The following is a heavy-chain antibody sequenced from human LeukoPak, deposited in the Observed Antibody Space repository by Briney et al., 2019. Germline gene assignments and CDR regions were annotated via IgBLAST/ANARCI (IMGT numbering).Heavy chain of an antibody. CDR1: GYTFTSYG. CDR3: ARRGYDFWSGPESDY. Sequence: ASVKVSCKASGYTFTSYGIGWVRQAPGQGLEWMGWISAYNGNTNYAQKLQGRVTMTTDTSTSTAYMELRSLRSDDTAVYYCARRGYDFWSGPESDYWGQGTLVTVSS. V-gene: IGHV1-18*01. D-gene: IGHD3-3*01. J-gene: IGHJ4*02. CDR2: ISAYNGNT.